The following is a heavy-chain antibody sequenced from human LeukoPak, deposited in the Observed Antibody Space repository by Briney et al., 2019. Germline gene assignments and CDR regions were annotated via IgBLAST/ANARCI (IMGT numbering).Heavy chain of an antibody. CDR1: GFTFSSYG. CDR3: ARGTYYDILTGYYSRSWFDY. V-gene: IGHV3-30*02. CDR2: IRYDGSNK. Sequence: PGGSLRLSCAASGFTFSSYGMHWVRQAPGKGLEWVAFIRYDGSNKYYADSVKGRFTISRDNSKNTLYLQMNSLRAEDTAVYYCARGTYYDILTGYYSRSWFDYWGQGTLVTVSS. J-gene: IGHJ4*02. D-gene: IGHD3-9*01.